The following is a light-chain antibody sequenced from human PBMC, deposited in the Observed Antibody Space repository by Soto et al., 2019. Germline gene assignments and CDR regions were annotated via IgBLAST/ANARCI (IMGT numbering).Light chain of an antibody. CDR3: QLHGTPPNP. J-gene: IGKJ5*01. Sequence: VMPQYPDTLSVSPGETATLSCMASQCVGTKLAWYQQKPGQAPRLLIYGASTRATGIPARFSGSGSGTEFTLTFSRLEPEDFAVYYCQLHGTPPNPFGQGRLLAI. CDR1: QCVGTK. V-gene: IGKV3-15*01. CDR2: GAS.